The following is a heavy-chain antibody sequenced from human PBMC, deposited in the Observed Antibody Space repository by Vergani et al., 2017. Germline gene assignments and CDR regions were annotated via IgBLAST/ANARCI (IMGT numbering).Heavy chain of an antibody. V-gene: IGHV3-21*01. CDR3: ARDQRYSGCYLFMDV. Sequence: VQLVESGGGVVQPGRSLRLSCAASGFTFSSYGMNWVRQAPGKGLEWVSSISSSSSYIYYADSVKGRFTISRDNAKNSLYLQMNSLRAEDTAVYYCARDQRYSGCYLFMDVWGKGTTVTVSS. CDR2: ISSSSSYI. J-gene: IGHJ6*03. CDR1: GFTFSSYG. D-gene: IGHD1-26*01.